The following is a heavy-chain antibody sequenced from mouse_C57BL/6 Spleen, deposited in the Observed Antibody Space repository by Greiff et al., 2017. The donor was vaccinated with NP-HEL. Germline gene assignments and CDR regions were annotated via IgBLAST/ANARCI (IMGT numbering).Heavy chain of an antibody. CDR1: GFTFSSYG. J-gene: IGHJ1*03. D-gene: IGHD1-1*01. CDR3: ARGYGSTHWYFDV. V-gene: IGHV5-6*01. CDR2: ISSGGSYT. Sequence: VQLKESGGDLVKPGGSLKLSCAASGFTFSSYGMSWVRQTPDKRLEWVATISSGGSYTYYPDSVKGRFTISRDNAKNTLYLQMSSLKSEDTAMYYCARGYGSTHWYFDVWGTGTTVTVSS.